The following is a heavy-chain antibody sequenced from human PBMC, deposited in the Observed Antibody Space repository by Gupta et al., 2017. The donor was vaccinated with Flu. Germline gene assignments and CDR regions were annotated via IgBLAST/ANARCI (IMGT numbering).Heavy chain of an antibody. CDR2: ISWNSGTI. Sequence: DDYAMHWVRQAPGKGLEWVSSISWNSGTIAYADSVKGRFTISRDNAKNSLYLQMNSLRAEDTALYFCAKDSLSSSWALFDYWGQGTRVTVSS. CDR3: AKDSLSSSWALFDY. J-gene: IGHJ4*02. V-gene: IGHV3-9*01. D-gene: IGHD6-13*01. CDR1: DDYA.